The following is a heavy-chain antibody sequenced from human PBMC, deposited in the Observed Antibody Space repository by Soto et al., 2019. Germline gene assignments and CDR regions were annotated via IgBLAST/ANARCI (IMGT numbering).Heavy chain of an antibody. CDR2: IDYSGST. V-gene: IGHV4-31*03. D-gene: IGHD3-22*01. Sequence: PSETLSLTCTVSGGSISSGSYYWSWIRQHPGKGLEWIGYIDYSGSTYYNPSLQSRVTISIDTSKIQFSLKLSSVTAADTAVYYCARDRADYDSSGYYRAHDAFDIWGQGTLVTVSS. J-gene: IGHJ3*02. CDR1: GGSISSGSYY. CDR3: ARDRADYDSSGYYRAHDAFDI.